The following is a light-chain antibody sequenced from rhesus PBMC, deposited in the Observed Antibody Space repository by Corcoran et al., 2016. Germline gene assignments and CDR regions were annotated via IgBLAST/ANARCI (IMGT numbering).Light chain of an antibody. J-gene: IGKJ1*01. V-gene: IGKV1-22*01. CDR3: LQYSSSPWT. CDR2: KAS. CDR1: QSISSW. Sequence: DIQMTQSPSSLSASVGDTVTITCRASQSISSWLDWYQQKPGKAPKLLIYKASSLQSGVPSRFSGSGSGTDFTFTISSLQPEDFATYYCLQYSSSPWTFGQVTKVEIK.